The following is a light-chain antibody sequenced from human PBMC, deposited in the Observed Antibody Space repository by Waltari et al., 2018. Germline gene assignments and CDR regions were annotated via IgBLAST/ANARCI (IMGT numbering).Light chain of an antibody. J-gene: IGKJ1*01. CDR2: SPA. CDR1: QSIRRS. V-gene: IGKV1-39*01. CDR3: QQSFSNLWT. Sequence: DIQMTQSPSSRSASVGDRVTITCRASQSIRRSLNWYQQKPGKAPKLLIYSPASLKSGVPSRFSGSGSGTDFTLTISRLQPEDFATYHCQQSFSNLWTFGQGTKVDIK.